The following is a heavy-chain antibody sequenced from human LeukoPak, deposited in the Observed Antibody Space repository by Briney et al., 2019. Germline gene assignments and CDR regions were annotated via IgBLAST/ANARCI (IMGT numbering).Heavy chain of an antibody. J-gene: IGHJ4*02. Sequence: GGSLRLSCAASGFTFSSYGMHWVRQAPGKGLEWVAFITYDGTNTYYADSVKGRFTISRDNSKNTLYLQMNSLRPDDTAVYYCAKDREFRDIVVVVAAMTHWGQGTLVTVSS. CDR1: GFTFSSYG. V-gene: IGHV3-30*18. D-gene: IGHD2-15*01. CDR3: AKDREFRDIVVVVAAMTH. CDR2: ITYDGTNT.